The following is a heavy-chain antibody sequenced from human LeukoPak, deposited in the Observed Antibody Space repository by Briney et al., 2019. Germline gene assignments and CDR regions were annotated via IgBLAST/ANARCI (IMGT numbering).Heavy chain of an antibody. V-gene: IGHV1-46*01. J-gene: IGHJ3*02. CDR2: INPGGDNT. Sequence: ASVKVSCKASGYTFTNYYIHWVRQAPGQGLEWMGLINPGGDNTDYAQNFQGRVTMTRDTSTSTVYMGLSSLRSEDTAVYYCARIRDGYNDAYDIWGQGTMVNVSS. D-gene: IGHD5-24*01. CDR1: GYTFTNYY. CDR3: ARIRDGYNDAYDI.